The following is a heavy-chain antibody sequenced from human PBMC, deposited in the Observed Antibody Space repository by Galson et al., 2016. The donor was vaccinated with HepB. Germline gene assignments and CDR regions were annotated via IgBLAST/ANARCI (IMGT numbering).Heavy chain of an antibody. V-gene: IGHV3-23*01. D-gene: IGHD1/OR15-1a*01. CDR2: ILGDGDTT. J-gene: IGHJ4*02. CDR3: AKAEKWEHDF. Sequence: SLRLSCAASGFTFSNYAMTWVRQAPGKGLEWVSGILGDGDTTYSADSVKGRFTISRDNSKNALFLQMYGLRAEDTAVYHCAKAEKWEHDFWGQGTLVTVSS. CDR1: GFTFSNYA.